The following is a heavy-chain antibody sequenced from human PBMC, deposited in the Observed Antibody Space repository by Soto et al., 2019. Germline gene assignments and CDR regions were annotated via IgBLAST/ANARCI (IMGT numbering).Heavy chain of an antibody. CDR1: GGSISSSSYY. CDR2: IYYSGST. V-gene: IGHV4-39*07. CDR3: TRWAYSYGWYFDY. Sequence: SETLSLTCTVSGGSISSSSYYWGWIRQPPGKGLEWIGSIYYSGSTYYNPSLKSRVTISVDTSKNQFSLKTEDTAVYYCTRWAYSYGWYFDYWGQGALVTVSS. J-gene: IGHJ4*02. D-gene: IGHD6-19*01.